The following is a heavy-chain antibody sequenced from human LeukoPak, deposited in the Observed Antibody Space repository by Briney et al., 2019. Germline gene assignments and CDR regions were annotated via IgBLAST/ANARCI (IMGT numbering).Heavy chain of an antibody. CDR3: AKGWYYFDY. J-gene: IGHJ4*02. V-gene: IGHV3-30*18. Sequence: PGGSLRLSCAASGSTFSSYGMQWVRQAPGKGLEWVAVISYDGTNKNYADSVKGRFTISRDNSMNTLYLQMNSLRPEDTAVYYCAKGWYYFDYWGQGTLVTVSS. D-gene: IGHD6-13*01. CDR2: ISYDGTNK. CDR1: GSTFSSYG.